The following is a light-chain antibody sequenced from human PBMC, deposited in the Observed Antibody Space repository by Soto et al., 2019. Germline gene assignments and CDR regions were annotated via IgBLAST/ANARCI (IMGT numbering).Light chain of an antibody. CDR1: ESISNW. CDR3: LQDYNYPLT. V-gene: IGKV1-5*03. CDR2: NAS. Sequence: IQMTQAPSPLSASGGDRVTISCRASESISNWVAWYQQKPGKAPKLLIYNASSLESGVPARFSGSGSGTEFTLTISSLQPDDFATYYCLQDYNYPLTFGQGTKVDIK. J-gene: IGKJ1*01.